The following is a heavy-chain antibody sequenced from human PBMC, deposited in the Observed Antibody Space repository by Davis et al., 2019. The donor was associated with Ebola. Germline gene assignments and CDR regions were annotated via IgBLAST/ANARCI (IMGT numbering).Heavy chain of an antibody. D-gene: IGHD4-17*01. J-gene: IGHJ4*02. CDR2: IEYNGRT. Sequence: PSETLSLTCTVFGGSFPTYYWSWIRQSPGKGLEWIGYIEYNGRTEYIPSLNSRVTISLDTSKRQFSLKLSSMTAADSAVYFCARGVYGAYFDSWGQGALVTVSS. CDR3: ARGVYGAYFDS. CDR1: GGSFPTYY. V-gene: IGHV4-59*01.